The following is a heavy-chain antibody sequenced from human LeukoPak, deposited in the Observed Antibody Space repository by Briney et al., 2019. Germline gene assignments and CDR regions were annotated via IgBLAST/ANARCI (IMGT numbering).Heavy chain of an antibody. D-gene: IGHD3-9*01. J-gene: IGHJ4*02. V-gene: IGHV3-23*01. CDR1: GFTFSNYA. Sequence: HPGASLRLSCAASGFTFSNYAMSWARQAPGKGLEWVSAILGSGGSTYYADSVKGRFTVSRDNSKGTLYLQMNSLRAEDTALYYCAKWGDYDVLTGYYVPDYWGQGTLVTVSS. CDR3: AKWGDYDVLTGYYVPDY. CDR2: ILGSGGST.